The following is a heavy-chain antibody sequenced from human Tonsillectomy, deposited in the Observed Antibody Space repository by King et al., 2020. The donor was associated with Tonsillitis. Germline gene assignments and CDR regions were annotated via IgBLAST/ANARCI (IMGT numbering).Heavy chain of an antibody. Sequence: LVQPGGSLRLSCAASGFTLSSYAMIWCRQARGQGLAWCSAMSGSVGSTYYDDSVKGRFTISRDNSKNTLYLQMNSLRAEDTAVYYCSQHLIAARPNATVFDPLGQGTLVTVSS. J-gene: IGHJ5*02. D-gene: IGHD6-6*01. CDR2: MSGSVGST. CDR1: GFTLSSYA. V-gene: IGHV3-23*01. CDR3: SQHLIAARPNATVFDP.